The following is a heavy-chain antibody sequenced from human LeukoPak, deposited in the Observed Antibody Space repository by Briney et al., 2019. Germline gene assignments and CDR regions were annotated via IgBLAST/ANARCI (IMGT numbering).Heavy chain of an antibody. CDR1: GFTFNSYS. D-gene: IGHD4-11*01. CDR2: ISSNSRTI. V-gene: IGHV3-48*04. J-gene: IGHJ4*02. Sequence: PGGSPRLSCAASGFTFNSYSMNWVRQAPGKGLEWVSYISSNSRTIHYADSVKGRFTISRDNAKNSLYLQMNTLRAEDTALYYCARMPLEIVTNFLDSWGQGTLVTVSS. CDR3: ARMPLEIVTNFLDS.